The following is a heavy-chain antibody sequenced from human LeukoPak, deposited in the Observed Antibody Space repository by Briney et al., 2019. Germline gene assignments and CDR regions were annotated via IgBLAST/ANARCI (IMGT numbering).Heavy chain of an antibody. J-gene: IGHJ4*02. CDR3: ARFTPTWKGLTIDQ. Sequence: PSETLSLTCTVSRASINNNDYFWGCVRQPPGKGLEWVATIFYSGSTYYNPSLRSRVTISVDTSTNQFSLKLNSVTAADTAVYYCARFTPTWKGLTIDQWGQGTLVTVSS. V-gene: IGHV4-39*01. D-gene: IGHD3-9*01. CDR1: RASINNNDYF. CDR2: IFYSGST.